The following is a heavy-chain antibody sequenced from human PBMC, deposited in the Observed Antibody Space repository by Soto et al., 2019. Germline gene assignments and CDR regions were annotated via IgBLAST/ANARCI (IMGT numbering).Heavy chain of an antibody. CDR1: GYTFTCYY. D-gene: IGHD6-6*01. CDR2: INPNSGDT. V-gene: IGHV1-2*02. Sequence: VASVKVSFKASGYTFTCYYMHWVRQAPGQGLEWMGWINPNSGDTKYAQKFQGRVTMTRDTSTRTAYMEVSRLTSDDTAVYYCARSLSTIGGRPDSWGQGTLVTVSS. J-gene: IGHJ4*02. CDR3: ARSLSTIGGRPDS.